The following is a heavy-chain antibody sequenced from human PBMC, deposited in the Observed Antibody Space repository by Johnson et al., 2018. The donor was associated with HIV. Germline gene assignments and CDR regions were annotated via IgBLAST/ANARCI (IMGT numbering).Heavy chain of an antibody. V-gene: IGHV3-30*04. CDR3: ASDWGSRHAFDI. CDR1: GFTFSSYA. CDR2: ISYDGSNK. J-gene: IGHJ3*02. D-gene: IGHD7-27*01. Sequence: QVLLVESGGGVVQPGRSLRLSCAASGFTFSSYAMHWVRQATGKGLEWVAVISYDGSNKYYADSVKGRFTISRDNSKNTLYLQMNSLRAEDTAVYYCASDWGSRHAFDIWGQGTRVTVSS.